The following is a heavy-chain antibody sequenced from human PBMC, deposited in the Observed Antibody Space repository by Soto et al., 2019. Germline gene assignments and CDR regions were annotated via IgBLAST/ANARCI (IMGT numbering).Heavy chain of an antibody. CDR1: GGTFSSYA. V-gene: IGHV1-69*13. CDR2: IIPIFGTA. Sequence: GASVKVSCKASGGTFSSYAISWVRQAPGQGLEWMGGIIPIFGTANYAQKFQGRVTITADESTSTAYMELSSLRAEDTDVYYCAKAVANRFDYWGQGTLVTVYS. CDR3: AKAVANRFDY. D-gene: IGHD2-15*01. J-gene: IGHJ4*02.